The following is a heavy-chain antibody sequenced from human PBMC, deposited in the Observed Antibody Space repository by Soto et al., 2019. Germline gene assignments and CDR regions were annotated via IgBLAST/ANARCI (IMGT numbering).Heavy chain of an antibody. J-gene: IGHJ3*02. Sequence: PSETLSLTCTVSGGSISSSSHYWVWIRQPPGKGLEWIGSIYYSGDTYYNPSLKSRVTISVDTSKNQSSVKLNSVTAADTAVYYCARHQSIVVVTAARAFDIWGQGTMVTVSS. V-gene: IGHV4-39*01. CDR1: GGSISSSSHY. CDR2: IYYSGDT. CDR3: ARHQSIVVVTAARAFDI. D-gene: IGHD2-15*01.